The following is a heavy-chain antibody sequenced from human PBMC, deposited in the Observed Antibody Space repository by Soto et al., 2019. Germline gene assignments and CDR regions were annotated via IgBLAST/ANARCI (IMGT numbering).Heavy chain of an antibody. D-gene: IGHD2-21*02. V-gene: IGHV3-33*01. CDR2: IWYDGSNK. Sequence: PGGSLRLSCAASGFTFSSYGMHWVRQAPGKGLEWVAVIWYDGSNKYYADSVKGRFTISRDNSKNTLYLQMNSLRAEDTAVYYCARGRTVVVTAIGYWGQGTLLTVSS. J-gene: IGHJ4*02. CDR3: ARGRTVVVTAIGY. CDR1: GFTFSSYG.